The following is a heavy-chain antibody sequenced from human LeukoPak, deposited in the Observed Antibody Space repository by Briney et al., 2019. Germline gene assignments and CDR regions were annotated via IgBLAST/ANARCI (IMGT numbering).Heavy chain of an antibody. CDR1: GGSISHYY. V-gene: IGHV4-59*01. Sequence: PSETLSLTCTVSGGSISHYYWTWIRQPPGKGLEWIGYIYYSDVANYNPSLKSQVSISVDTSKNQFSLKLTSVTAADTAVYYCARVSGYDWESFYDYWGQGILVTVSS. CDR2: IYYSDVA. CDR3: ARVSGYDWESFYDY. J-gene: IGHJ4*02. D-gene: IGHD5-12*01.